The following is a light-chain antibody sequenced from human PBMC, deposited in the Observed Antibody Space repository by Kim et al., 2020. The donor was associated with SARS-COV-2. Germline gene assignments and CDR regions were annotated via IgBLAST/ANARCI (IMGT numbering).Light chain of an antibody. CDR3: QVWDRSTAT. J-gene: IGLJ2*01. CDR2: QDD. V-gene: IGLV3-1*01. CDR1: KLGDKY. Sequence: VSPGQTASLTCSGDKLGDKYSCWYQQKPGQSPVLVIYQDDKRPSGIPERFSGSNSGNTATLTISGTQAMDEADYYCQVWDRSTATFGGGTKLTVL.